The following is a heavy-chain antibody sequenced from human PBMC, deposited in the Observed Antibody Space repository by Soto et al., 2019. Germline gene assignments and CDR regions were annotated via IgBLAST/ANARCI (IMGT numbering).Heavy chain of an antibody. CDR1: GYTFTGYA. CDR2: INAGNGNT. CDR3: ARAVAVAADFDY. Sequence: QVQLVQSGAEEKKPGASVKVSCKASGYTFTGYAMHWVRQAPGQRLEWMGWINAGNGNTKYSHKFQGRVTITRDTSASAAYMELSSLSSEDTAVYYCARAVAVAADFDYWGQGTLVTVSS. D-gene: IGHD6-19*01. J-gene: IGHJ4*02. V-gene: IGHV1-3*05.